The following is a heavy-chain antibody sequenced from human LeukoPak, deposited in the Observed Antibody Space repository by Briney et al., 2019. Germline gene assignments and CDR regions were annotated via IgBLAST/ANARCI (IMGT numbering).Heavy chain of an antibody. Sequence: GRSLRLSCAASGFTFSSYGMHWVRQAPGKGLEWVAVISYDGSNKYYADSVKGRFTISRDNSKNTLYLQMNSLRAEDTAVYYCAKVSLEWSYYYGMDVWGQGTTVTVSS. CDR1: GFTFSSYG. D-gene: IGHD3-3*01. CDR3: AKVSLEWSYYYGMDV. V-gene: IGHV3-30*18. CDR2: ISYDGSNK. J-gene: IGHJ6*02.